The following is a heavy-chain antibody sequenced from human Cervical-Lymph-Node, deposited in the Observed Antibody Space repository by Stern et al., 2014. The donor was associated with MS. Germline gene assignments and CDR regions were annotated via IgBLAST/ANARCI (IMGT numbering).Heavy chain of an antibody. Sequence: VQLVESGGGLVKPGGSLRLSCAASGFTFSDSYMTWIRQTPGKGLEWVSYISSSGDTIKYAESGKGRFTVSRDNAKNSLSLQMSSLRVEDTAVYYCVRGWEPRQDGPSGHDYDAFDIWGQGTMVTVSS. D-gene: IGHD5-12*01. CDR2: ISSSGDTI. CDR3: VRGWEPRQDGPSGHDYDAFDI. J-gene: IGHJ3*02. CDR1: GFTFSDSY. V-gene: IGHV3-11*01.